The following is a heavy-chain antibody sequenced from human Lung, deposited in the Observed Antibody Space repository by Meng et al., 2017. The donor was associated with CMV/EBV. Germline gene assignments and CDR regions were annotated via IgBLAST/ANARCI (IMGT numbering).Heavy chain of an antibody. CDR3: ARDSEAADY. J-gene: IGHJ4*02. V-gene: IGHV7-4-1*02. CDR1: GYTFTTYG. CDR2: INTNTGKP. Sequence: QVKLVQSGSELKKPGAQVRISCKASGYTFTTYGMNWVRQAPGQGLEWMGWINTNTGKPTYAQGLTGRFVFSLDTSDSTAYLQISSLKAEDTAVYYCARDSEAADYWGQGTLVTVSS. D-gene: IGHD6-25*01.